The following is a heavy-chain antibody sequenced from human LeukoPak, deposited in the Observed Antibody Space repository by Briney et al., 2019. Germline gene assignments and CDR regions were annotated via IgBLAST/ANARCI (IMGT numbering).Heavy chain of an antibody. V-gene: IGHV4-61*02. CDR1: GGSISSGSYY. Sequence: SETLSLTCTVSGGSISSGSYYWSWIRQPAGKGLEWIGRIYTSGSTNYNPSLKSRVTISVDTSKNQFSLKLSSVTAEDTAVYYCARNGVVVIEGYYYYYMDVWGKGTTVTVSS. CDR3: ARNGVVVIEGYYYYYMDV. D-gene: IGHD3-22*01. J-gene: IGHJ6*03. CDR2: IYTSGST.